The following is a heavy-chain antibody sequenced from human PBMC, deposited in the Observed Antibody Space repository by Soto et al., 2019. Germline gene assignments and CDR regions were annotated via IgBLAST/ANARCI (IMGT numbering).Heavy chain of an antibody. V-gene: IGHV4-39*07. CDR2: ISYSGST. CDR1: GDSISTSGYY. J-gene: IGHJ3*02. Sequence: PSETLSLTWTVSGDSISTSGYYWAWIRQPPGKGLEWIGNISYSGSTSYNPSLKSRLTISVDTSKNQFSLKLSSVTAADTAVYYCARVWGGAFDIWGQGTMVTVSS. CDR3: ARVWGGAFDI. D-gene: IGHD3-10*01.